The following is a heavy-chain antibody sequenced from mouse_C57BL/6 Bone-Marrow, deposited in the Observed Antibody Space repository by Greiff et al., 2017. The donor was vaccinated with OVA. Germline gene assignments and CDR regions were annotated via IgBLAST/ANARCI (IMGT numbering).Heavy chain of an antibody. D-gene: IGHD2-2*01. V-gene: IGHV1-53*01. CDR2: INPSNGGT. Sequence: QVQLQQPGTELVKPGASVKLSCKASSYTFTSYWMHWVKQRPGQGLEWIGNINPSNGGTNYNETFKSKATLTVDKSSSTPYMQLSSLTSEYSAVYDWARSRYYGFCDYWGQGTTLTVSS. J-gene: IGHJ2*01. CDR3: ARSRYYGFCDY. CDR1: SYTFTSYW.